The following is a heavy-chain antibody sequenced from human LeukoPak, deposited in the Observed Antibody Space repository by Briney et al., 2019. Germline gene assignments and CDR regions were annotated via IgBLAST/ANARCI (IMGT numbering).Heavy chain of an antibody. Sequence: SETLSLTCTVSGDSIRSYYWSWIRQPPGKGLEWIGNIYYTGSTNYNPSLKSRVTISVDTSKNQFSLKLSSVTAADTAVFYCAKLGGGTYSLGLDAFDIWGQGTMVTVSS. J-gene: IGHJ3*02. CDR1: GDSIRSYY. CDR2: IYYTGST. D-gene: IGHD1-26*01. CDR3: AKLGGGTYSLGLDAFDI. V-gene: IGHV4-59*01.